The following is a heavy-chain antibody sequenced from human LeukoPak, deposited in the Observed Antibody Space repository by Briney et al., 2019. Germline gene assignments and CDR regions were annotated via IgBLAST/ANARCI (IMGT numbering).Heavy chain of an antibody. V-gene: IGHV6-1*01. D-gene: IGHD2-2*01. CDR3: ARGDQAFDY. CDR1: GDSVSSNSAV. J-gene: IGHJ4*02. Sequence: SQTLSLTCAISGDSVSSNSAVWIWMRQSPSRGLEWLGRTYYRSKWSNNYAGSVKRRIVIYQDQSENQFSPQLNSVTPEDTAVYYCARGDQAFDYWGQGTLVTVSS. CDR2: TYYRSKWSN.